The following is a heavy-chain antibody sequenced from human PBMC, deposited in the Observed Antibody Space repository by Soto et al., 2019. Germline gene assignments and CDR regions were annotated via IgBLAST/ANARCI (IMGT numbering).Heavy chain of an antibody. CDR2: ISGSGGST. CDR1: GFTFSSYA. CDR3: AKDWGSNDAFDI. Sequence: PGGSLRLSCAASGFTFSSYAMSWVRQAPGKGLEWVSAISGSGGSTYYADSVKGRYTISRDNSKNTLYLQMNSLRAEDTAVYYCAKDWGSNDAFDIWGQGTMVTVSS. V-gene: IGHV3-23*01. J-gene: IGHJ3*02. D-gene: IGHD3-16*01.